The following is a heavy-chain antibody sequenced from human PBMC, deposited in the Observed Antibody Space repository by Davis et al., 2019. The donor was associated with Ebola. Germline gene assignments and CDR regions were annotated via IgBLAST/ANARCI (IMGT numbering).Heavy chain of an antibody. CDR1: GFTFTNHW. Sequence: GESLKISCAASGFTFTNHWMHWIRQAPGKGLMWVSRINSDGSNTGYADSVRGRFTISRDNGKNTLYMQMNSLRADETAVYYCAREGKYRDESRTFDYWGQGTLVTVSS. J-gene: IGHJ4*02. V-gene: IGHV3-74*01. CDR3: AREGKYRDESRTFDY. CDR2: INSDGSNT. D-gene: IGHD2-2*01.